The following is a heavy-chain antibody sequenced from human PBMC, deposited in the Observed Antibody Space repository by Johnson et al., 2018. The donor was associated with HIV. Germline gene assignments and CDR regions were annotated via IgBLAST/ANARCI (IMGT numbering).Heavy chain of an antibody. J-gene: IGHJ3*02. CDR1: GFTFNSYA. V-gene: IGHV3-74*01. CDR2: INSDGRST. Sequence: VQLVESGGGVVQPGRSLRLSCAATGFTFNSYAMHWVRQAPGKGLVWVSRINSDGRSTYCADSVKGRFTISRDNAKNSLYLQMNSLRAEDTALYYCARDGGSSPVQGAFDIWGQGTMVTVSS. CDR3: ARDGGSSPVQGAFDI. D-gene: IGHD3-16*01.